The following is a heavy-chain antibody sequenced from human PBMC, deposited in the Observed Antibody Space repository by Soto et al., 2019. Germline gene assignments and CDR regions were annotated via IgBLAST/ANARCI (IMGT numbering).Heavy chain of an antibody. D-gene: IGHD2-8*01. J-gene: IGHJ5*02. V-gene: IGHV4-4*02. CDR1: SGSISTDYW. CDR3: ARGVSFRWVS. Sequence: QVQLQESGPGLVKPSGTLSLTCAVSSGSISTDYWWSWVRQPPGKGLEWIGEVHRSGTTNYIQSLKIRVTMSVDKSDNHVSLELTSVAAADTAVYYCARGVSFRWVSWGQGTLVTVSS. CDR2: VHRSGTT.